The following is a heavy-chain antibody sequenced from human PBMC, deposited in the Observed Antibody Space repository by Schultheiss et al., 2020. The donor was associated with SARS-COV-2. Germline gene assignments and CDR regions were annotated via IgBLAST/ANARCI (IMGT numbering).Heavy chain of an antibody. D-gene: IGHD2-2*01. Sequence: GGSLRLSCAASGFTFSSYAMHWVRQAPGKGLEWVAVISYDGSNKYYADSVKGRFTISRDNSKNTLYLQMNSLRAEDTAVYYCARGRGRCSSTSCYHYMDVWGKGTTVTVSS. CDR2: ISYDGSNK. J-gene: IGHJ6*03. CDR1: GFTFSSYA. V-gene: IGHV3-30-3*01. CDR3: ARGRGRCSSTSCYHYMDV.